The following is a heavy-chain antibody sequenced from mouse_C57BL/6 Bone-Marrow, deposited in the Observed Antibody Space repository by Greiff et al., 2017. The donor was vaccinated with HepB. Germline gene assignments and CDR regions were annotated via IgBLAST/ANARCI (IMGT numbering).Heavy chain of an antibody. CDR3: ATLYYYGSKGFAY. V-gene: IGHV5-15*04. D-gene: IGHD1-1*01. CDR2: ISNLAYSI. CDR1: GFTFSDYG. J-gene: IGHJ3*01. Sequence: EVKLVESGGGLVQPGGSLKLSCAASGFTFSDYGMAWVRQAPRKGPEWVAFISNLAYSIYYADTVTGRFTISRENAKNTLYLEMSSLRSEDTAMYYCATLYYYGSKGFAYWGQGTLVTVSA.